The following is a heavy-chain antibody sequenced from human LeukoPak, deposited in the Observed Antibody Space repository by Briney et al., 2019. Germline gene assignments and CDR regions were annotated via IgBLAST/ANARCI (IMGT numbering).Heavy chain of an antibody. J-gene: IGHJ6*03. Sequence: PGGSLRLSCAASGFTFSSYWMHWVRQAPGKGLVWVSRINSDGSSTSYADSVKGRFTISRDNAKNTLYLQMNSLRAEDTAVYYCARGVRGGVGATSYYYMDVWGKGTTVTVSS. CDR1: GFTFSSYW. CDR3: ARGVRGGVGATSYYYMDV. CDR2: INSDGSST. D-gene: IGHD1-26*01. V-gene: IGHV3-74*01.